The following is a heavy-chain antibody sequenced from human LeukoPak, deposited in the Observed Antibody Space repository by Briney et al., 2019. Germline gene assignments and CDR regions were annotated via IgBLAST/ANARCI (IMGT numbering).Heavy chain of an antibody. V-gene: IGHV3-23*01. D-gene: IGHD2-21*01. J-gene: IGHJ4*02. CDR2: ISGSGGNT. Sequence: GGSLRLSCAASGFTFTSYAMSWVRQAPGKGLEWVSTISGSGGNTYYADSVKGRFTISRVNFRNTLYLQMNSLRAEDTAVYYCAKGALWWPLDYWGQGSLVTVSS. CDR1: GFTFTSYA. CDR3: AKGALWWPLDY.